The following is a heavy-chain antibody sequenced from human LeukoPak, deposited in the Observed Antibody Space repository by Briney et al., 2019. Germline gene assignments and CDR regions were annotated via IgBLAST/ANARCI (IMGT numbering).Heavy chain of an antibody. CDR2: ISYDGSNK. D-gene: IGHD3-22*01. CDR3: AKTGVTMSAFDI. Sequence: GGSLRLSCAASGFTFSSYAMHWVRQAPGKGLEWVAVISYDGSNKYYADSVKGRFTISRDNSKNTLYLQMNSLRAEDTAVYYCAKTGVTMSAFDIWGQGTMVTVSS. CDR1: GFTFSSYA. J-gene: IGHJ3*02. V-gene: IGHV3-30-3*02.